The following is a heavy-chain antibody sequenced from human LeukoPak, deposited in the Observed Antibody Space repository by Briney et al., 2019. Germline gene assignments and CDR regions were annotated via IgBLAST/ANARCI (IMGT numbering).Heavy chain of an antibody. J-gene: IGHJ6*02. Sequence: SETLSLTCTVSGGSISSYYWSWIRQPPGKGLEWIGYIYYSGSTNYNPSLKSRVTISVDTSKNQFSLMLSSVTAADTAVYYCARAYYGMDVWGQGTTVTVSS. CDR3: ARAYYGMDV. CDR2: IYYSGST. CDR1: GGSISSYY. V-gene: IGHV4-59*01.